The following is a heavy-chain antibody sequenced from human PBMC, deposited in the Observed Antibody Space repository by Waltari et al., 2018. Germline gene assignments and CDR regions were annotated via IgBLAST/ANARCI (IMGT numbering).Heavy chain of an antibody. D-gene: IGHD3-10*01. CDR3: VWFGGTFGCY. V-gene: IGHV3-7*01. J-gene: IGHJ4*02. CDR2: IKQDGSGK. CDR1: GSTFSSYW. Sequence: EVQLVESGGGLVQPGGSLRLTCAATGSTFSSYWMSWVRRAPGKGLEWVANIKQDGSGKYYVDSVKGRFTISRDNAKNSLYLQMNSLRSGDTAVYYCVWFGGTFGCYWGQGTLVTVSS.